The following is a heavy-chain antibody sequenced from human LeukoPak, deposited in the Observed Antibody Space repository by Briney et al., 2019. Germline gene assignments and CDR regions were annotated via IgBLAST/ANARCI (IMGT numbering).Heavy chain of an antibody. CDR3: ARDSSSLSY. Sequence: GGALRLSCAASGFTFSSYWMHWVRQAPGKGLGWVSRINNDGSSTNYADSVKGRFTVTRDNAKNTLYLQMNSLRAEDTAVYYCARDSSSLSYWGQGTLVTVSS. CDR2: INNDGSST. CDR1: GFTFSSYW. J-gene: IGHJ4*02. D-gene: IGHD2-2*01. V-gene: IGHV3-74*01.